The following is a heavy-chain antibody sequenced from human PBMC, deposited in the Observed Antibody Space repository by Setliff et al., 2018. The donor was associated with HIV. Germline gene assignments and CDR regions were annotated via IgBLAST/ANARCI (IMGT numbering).Heavy chain of an antibody. CDR3: ARNFWNGPPDYYYYGLDV. D-gene: IGHD3-3*01. CDR2: IYTGGST. J-gene: IGHJ6*02. CDR1: GGSISYHY. V-gene: IGHV4-4*07. Sequence: PSETLSLTCTVSGGSISYHYWSWIRQPAGKGLEWIGRIYTGGSTKFNPSLGGRASLSVDTSKNQFSLKLSSVTAADTAVYYCARNFWNGPPDYYYYGLDVWGQGTTVTVSS.